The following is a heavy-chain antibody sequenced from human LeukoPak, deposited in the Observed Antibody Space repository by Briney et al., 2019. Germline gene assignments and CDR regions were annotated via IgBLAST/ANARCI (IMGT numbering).Heavy chain of an antibody. D-gene: IGHD6-13*01. CDR1: GFTFSSYA. V-gene: IGHV3-23*01. CDR2: ISGSGGST. Sequence: PGGSLRLSCAASGFTFSSYAMSWVRQAPGKGLEWVSAISGSGGSTYYADSVKGRFTISRDNSKNMLYLQMNSLRAEDTALYYCARGDKQLVFNRNKGGFDPWGQGTLVTVSS. J-gene: IGHJ5*02. CDR3: ARGDKQLVFNRNKGGFDP.